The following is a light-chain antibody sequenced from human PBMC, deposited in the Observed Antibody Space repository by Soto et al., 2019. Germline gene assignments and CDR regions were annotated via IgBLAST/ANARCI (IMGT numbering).Light chain of an antibody. CDR1: QSLTTNY. Sequence: EIVLTQSPGTLSLSPGERATLSCRASQSLTTNYLAWYQRKPGQAPRLLIYGASSRATDIPRRFSGSGSGTDFTLTITRLEPEDFAVYYCPQYGDSPPTFGQGTKV. CDR3: PQYGDSPPT. J-gene: IGKJ1*01. V-gene: IGKV3-20*01. CDR2: GAS.